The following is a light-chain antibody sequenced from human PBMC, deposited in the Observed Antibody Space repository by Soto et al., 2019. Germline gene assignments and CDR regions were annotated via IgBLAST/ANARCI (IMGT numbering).Light chain of an antibody. CDR1: SSDVGGYNY. Sequence: HSVLTKPASGNGFPGQSITISCTGTSSDVGGYNYVSWYQHHPGKAPKLMTFDVSNRPSGVSNRFSGSKSGNTASLTISGLQPEDEADYYCNSYTTSNTRQIVFGTGTKVTVL. J-gene: IGLJ1*01. CDR2: DVS. V-gene: IGLV2-14*03. CDR3: NSYTTSNTRQIV.